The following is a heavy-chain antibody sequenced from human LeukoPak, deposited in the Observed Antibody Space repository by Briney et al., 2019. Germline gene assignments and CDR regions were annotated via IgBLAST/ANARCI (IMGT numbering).Heavy chain of an antibody. D-gene: IGHD4-17*01. CDR3: TRDYGVLFAY. CDR2: IRSKANSYAT. Sequence: GGSLRLSCAASGFTFSGSAIHWVRQASGKGLEWVGRIRSKANSYATSSAASVKGRFTISRDDSKNTAYLQMNSLKTEDTAVYYRTRDYGVLFAYWGQGTLVTVSS. CDR1: GFTFSGSA. V-gene: IGHV3-73*01. J-gene: IGHJ4*02.